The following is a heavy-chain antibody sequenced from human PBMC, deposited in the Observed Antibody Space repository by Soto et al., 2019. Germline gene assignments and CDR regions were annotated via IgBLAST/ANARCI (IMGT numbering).Heavy chain of an antibody. V-gene: IGHV3-23*01. D-gene: IGHD1-26*01. CDR2: ISGSGGNT. CDR1: GFTFSSYA. CDR3: AKGFIVGATTPEFDY. Sequence: EVQLLESGGTLVQPGGSLRLSCVASGFTFSSYAMSWVRQAPGKGLEWVSAISGSGGNTYYADSVKGRFTISRDNSKNALYLQMKSLRAEDTAVYYCAKGFIVGATTPEFDYWGQGTLVTVSS. J-gene: IGHJ4*02.